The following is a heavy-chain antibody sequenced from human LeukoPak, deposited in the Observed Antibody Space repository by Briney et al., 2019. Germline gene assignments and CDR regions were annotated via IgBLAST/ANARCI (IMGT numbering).Heavy chain of an antibody. Sequence: PGGSLRLSCAASGFTFDDYTMHWVRQAPGKGLEWVSLISWDGGSTYYADSVKGRFTISRDNSKNSLYLQMNSLRTEDTALYYCAKATQEPGIAVAGHFDYWGQGTLVTVSS. V-gene: IGHV3-43*01. J-gene: IGHJ4*02. CDR1: GFTFDDYT. D-gene: IGHD6-19*01. CDR2: ISWDGGST. CDR3: AKATQEPGIAVAGHFDY.